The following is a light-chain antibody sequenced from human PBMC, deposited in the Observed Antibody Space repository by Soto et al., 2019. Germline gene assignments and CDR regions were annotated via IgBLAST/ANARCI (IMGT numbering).Light chain of an antibody. CDR1: TGAVTSGHY. J-gene: IGLJ2*01. CDR2: DIS. Sequence: QAVVTQEPSLTVSPGGAVTLTLGSSTGAVTSGHYPYWFQQKPGQAPKTLIYDISIKHPWTPARFSGSLLGGKAALALSGAQPEDEAEYFCLLVYSDTVVLGGGTKVTVL. CDR3: LLVYSDTVV. V-gene: IGLV7-46*01.